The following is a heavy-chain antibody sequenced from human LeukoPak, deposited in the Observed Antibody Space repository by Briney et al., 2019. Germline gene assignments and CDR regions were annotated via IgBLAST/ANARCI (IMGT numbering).Heavy chain of an antibody. Sequence: SETLSLTCTVSGGSISSYYWSWIRQPAGKGLEWIGRIYTSGSTNYNPSLKSRVTMSVDTPKNQFSLKLSSVTAADTAVYYCARDSYYYDSSGTLYYYYMDVWGKGTTVTVSS. CDR2: IYTSGST. CDR1: GGSISSYY. CDR3: ARDSYYYDSSGTLYYYYMDV. V-gene: IGHV4-4*07. D-gene: IGHD3-22*01. J-gene: IGHJ6*03.